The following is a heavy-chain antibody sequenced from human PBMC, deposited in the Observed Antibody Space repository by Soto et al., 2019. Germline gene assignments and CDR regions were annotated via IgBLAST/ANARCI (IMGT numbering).Heavy chain of an antibody. CDR2: IFWDDNK. CDR1: GFSLSTSGVA. J-gene: IGHJ4*02. V-gene: IGHV2-5*02. D-gene: IGHD6-13*01. Sequence: QITLKESGPTLVKPTQPLTLTCTFSGFSLSTSGVAVGWIRQPPGKALESLALIFWDDNKRYSPSLQSRTTLXXHTSKTQVVLTMTNMYPVDTATYYCAHRYSSSYDYWGQGILVTVSS. CDR3: AHRYSSSYDY.